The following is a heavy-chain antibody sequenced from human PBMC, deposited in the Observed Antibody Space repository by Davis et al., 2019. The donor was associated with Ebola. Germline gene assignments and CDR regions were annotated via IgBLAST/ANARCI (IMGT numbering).Heavy chain of an antibody. V-gene: IGHV3-30*18. Sequence: GGSLRLSCAASGFTFSSYGMHWVRQAPGKGLEWVAFISYDGSDKYYADSVKGRFTISRDNSKNTLYLQMNSLRAEDTAVYYCAKDYYDSTFRHFDYWGQGTLVTVSS. J-gene: IGHJ4*02. CDR2: ISYDGSDK. CDR3: AKDYYDSTFRHFDY. CDR1: GFTFSSYG. D-gene: IGHD3-22*01.